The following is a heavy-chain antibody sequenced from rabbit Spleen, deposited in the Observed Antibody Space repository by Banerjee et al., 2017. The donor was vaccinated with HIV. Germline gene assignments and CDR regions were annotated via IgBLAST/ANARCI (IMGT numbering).Heavy chain of an antibody. Sequence: QSLEESGGGLVQPEGSLALTCTASGFTISNKYYICWVRQAPGKGLEWIACIYTGDGNTYYASWAKGRFTISKTSSTTMTLQMTGLTAADTATYFCARSAGTFGDGNGYLNLWGPGTLVTVS. D-gene: IGHD5-1*01. CDR2: IYTGDGNT. V-gene: IGHV1S40*01. CDR3: ARSAGTFGDGNGYLNL. J-gene: IGHJ4*01. CDR1: GFTISNKYY.